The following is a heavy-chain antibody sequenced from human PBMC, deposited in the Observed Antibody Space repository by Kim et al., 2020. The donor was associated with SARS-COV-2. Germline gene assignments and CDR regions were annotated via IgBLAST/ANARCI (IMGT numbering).Heavy chain of an antibody. CDR3: ARSPVVVADTHAFDI. D-gene: IGHD2-15*01. V-gene: IGHV4-39*01. CDR1: GGSISSSSYY. J-gene: IGHJ3*02. Sequence: SETLSLTCTVSGGSISSSSYYWGWIRQPPGKGLEWIGSIYYSGSTYYNPSLKSRVTISVDTSKNQFSLKLSSVTAADTAVYYCARSPVVVADTHAFDIWGQGTMVTVSS. CDR2: IYYSGST.